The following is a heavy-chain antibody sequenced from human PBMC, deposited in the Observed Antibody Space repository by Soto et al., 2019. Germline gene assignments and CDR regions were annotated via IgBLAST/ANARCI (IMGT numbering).Heavy chain of an antibody. CDR2: VYRTGST. D-gene: IGHD6-13*01. Sequence: PSETLSLTCAVSGGSISTSNWWSWVRQPPGKGLEWIGEVYRTGSTNYNQSLESRLTISVDKSKNQFSLKLTSVTAADTAVYYCARARATIAAAAIFDCWGQGTLVTVSS. CDR3: ARARATIAAAAIFDC. V-gene: IGHV4-4*02. CDR1: GGSISTSNW. J-gene: IGHJ4*02.